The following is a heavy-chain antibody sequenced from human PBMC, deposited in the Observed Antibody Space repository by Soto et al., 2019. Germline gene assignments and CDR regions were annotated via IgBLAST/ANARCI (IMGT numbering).Heavy chain of an antibody. V-gene: IGHV1-69*01. J-gene: IGHJ5*02. Sequence: QVQLVQSGAEVKKPGSSVKVSCKASGGTFSSYAISWVRQAPGQGLEWMGGIIPIFGTANYAQKFQGRVTITADGSTSTADLELSSLRSEDTAVYYCARAAHFGDDVITWHRFDPWGQGALVTVSS. CDR1: GGTFSSYA. D-gene: IGHD4-17*01. CDR2: IIPIFGTA. CDR3: ARAAHFGDDVITWHRFDP.